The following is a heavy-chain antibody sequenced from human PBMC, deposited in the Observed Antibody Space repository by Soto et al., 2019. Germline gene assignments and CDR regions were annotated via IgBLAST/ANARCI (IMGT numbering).Heavy chain of an antibody. D-gene: IGHD3-16*01. V-gene: IGHV3-23*01. CDR3: AKDRRAGGNSAFYFDF. CDR1: GLKFSNYA. J-gene: IGHJ4*02. Sequence: GGSLRLSCEASGLKFSNYAMSWVRQAPGKGLEWASLISATGGGTYYADSVKGRFTISRDNSHNTLYLQVHSLTAEDTAVYYCAKDRRAGGNSAFYFDFWGQGAQVTVSS. CDR2: ISATGGGT.